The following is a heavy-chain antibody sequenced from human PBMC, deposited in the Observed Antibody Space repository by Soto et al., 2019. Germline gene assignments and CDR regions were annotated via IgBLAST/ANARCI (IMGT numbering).Heavy chain of an antibody. J-gene: IGHJ4*02. D-gene: IGHD2-2*01. CDR1: GDSVSGYY. CDR2: MYTSGIT. V-gene: IGHV4-4*07. CDR3: ARDDKGVSAAMLY. Sequence: SETLSLTCTVSGDSVSGYYWYWIRQPAGKGLEWIGRMYTSGITNYSPSLKSRVTMSVDTSKNQFSLKLTSVTAADTAVYYCARDDKGVSAAMLYWGQGTLVTVSS.